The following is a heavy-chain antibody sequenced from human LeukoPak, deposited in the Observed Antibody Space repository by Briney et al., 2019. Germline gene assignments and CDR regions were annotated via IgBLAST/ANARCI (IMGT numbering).Heavy chain of an antibody. CDR1: GYTFTSYG. CDR2: ISAYNGNT. CDR3: ARERYYDSSGFDY. Sequence: GASVKVSCKASGYTFTSYGISWVRQAPRQGPERMGWISAYNGNTNYAQKLQGRVTMTTDTSTSTAYMELRSLRSDDTAVYYCARERYYDSSGFDYWGQGTLVTVSS. V-gene: IGHV1-18*01. J-gene: IGHJ4*02. D-gene: IGHD3-22*01.